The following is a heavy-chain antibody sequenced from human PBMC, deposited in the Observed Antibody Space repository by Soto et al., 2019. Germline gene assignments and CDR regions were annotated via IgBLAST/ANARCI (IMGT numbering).Heavy chain of an antibody. CDR3: ATVTRSGWD. D-gene: IGHD6-19*01. Sequence: EVQLVESGGGLVKPGGSLRVSCAASGFTFSSYSMNWVRQAPGKGLAWVSSISVSSRYIYYADAVKGRFTISRDNAKNSLYLQMNSLRVEDTAVYYCATVTRSGWDWCQGTLVTVSS. V-gene: IGHV3-21*01. J-gene: IGHJ4*02. CDR1: GFTFSSYS. CDR2: ISVSSRYI.